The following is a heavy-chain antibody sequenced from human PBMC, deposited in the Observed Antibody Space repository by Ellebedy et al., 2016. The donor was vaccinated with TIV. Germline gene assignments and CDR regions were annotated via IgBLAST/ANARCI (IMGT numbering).Heavy chain of an antibody. J-gene: IGHJ5*02. Sequence: SQTLSLTCAISGDSVSSNSGAWNWVRRSPSRGLEWLGRTYYRSKWYNDYAVSVKSRISINPDTSKNQFSLLLNSVTPEDTAVYYCARDELDPAAGTTWFDPWGQGILVTVSS. CDR2: TYYRSKWYN. V-gene: IGHV6-1*01. CDR3: ARDELDPAAGTTWFDP. D-gene: IGHD6-13*01. CDR1: GDSVSSNSGA.